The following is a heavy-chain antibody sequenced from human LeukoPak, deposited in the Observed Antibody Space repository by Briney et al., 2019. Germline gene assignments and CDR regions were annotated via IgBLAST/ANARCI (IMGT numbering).Heavy chain of an antibody. CDR2: IRYDGSNK. CDR3: AKAPSADHYYDSSGFGNYMDV. Sequence: GGSLRLSCVASGFTFSSFWMTWVRQAPGKGLEWVAFIRYDGSNKYYADSVKGRFTISRDNSKNTLYLQMNSLRAEDTAVYYCAKAPSADHYYDSSGFGNYMDVWGKGTTVTVSS. V-gene: IGHV3-30*02. D-gene: IGHD3-22*01. J-gene: IGHJ6*03. CDR1: GFTFSSFW.